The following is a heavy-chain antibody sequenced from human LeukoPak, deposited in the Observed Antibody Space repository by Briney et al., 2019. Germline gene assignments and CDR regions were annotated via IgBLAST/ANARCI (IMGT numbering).Heavy chain of an antibody. D-gene: IGHD1-26*01. CDR2: ISSSNTYT. J-gene: IGHJ4*02. Sequence: GGSLRLSCAASGFTFNDYYMSWVRQAPGKGLEWVSYISSSNTYTNYAGSEKGRFTISRDDAKNSLYLQMNSLRAEDTAVYYCARSRSYYPADYWGQGTPVTVST. V-gene: IGHV3-11*03. CDR1: GFTFNDYY. CDR3: ARSRSYYPADY.